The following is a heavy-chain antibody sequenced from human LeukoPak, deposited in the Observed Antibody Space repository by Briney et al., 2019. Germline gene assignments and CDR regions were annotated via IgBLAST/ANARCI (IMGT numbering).Heavy chain of an antibody. V-gene: IGHV3-7*01. D-gene: IGHD6-13*01. CDR1: GFTLSSYW. CDR2: IKQDGSEK. Sequence: GGSLRLSCAASGFTLSSYWMSWVRQAPGKGLEWVANIKQDGSEKYYVDSVKGRFTISRDNAKNSLYLQMNSLRAEDTAVYYCARDRISNSWSDYWGQGTLVTVSS. CDR3: ARDRISNSWSDY. J-gene: IGHJ4*02.